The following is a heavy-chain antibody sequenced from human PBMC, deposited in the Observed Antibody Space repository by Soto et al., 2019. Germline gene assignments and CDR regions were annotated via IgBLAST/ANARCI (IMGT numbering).Heavy chain of an antibody. Sequence: GGSLRLSCAASGFTFSSYGMHWVRQAPGKGLEWVAVIWYDGSNKYYADSVKGRFTISRDNSKNTLYLQMNSLRAEDTAVYYCAREIPGYGVHTGEYYYYGMDVWGQGTTVTVSS. CDR2: IWYDGSNK. CDR1: GFTFSSYG. V-gene: IGHV3-33*01. D-gene: IGHD4-17*01. CDR3: AREIPGYGVHTGEYYYYGMDV. J-gene: IGHJ6*02.